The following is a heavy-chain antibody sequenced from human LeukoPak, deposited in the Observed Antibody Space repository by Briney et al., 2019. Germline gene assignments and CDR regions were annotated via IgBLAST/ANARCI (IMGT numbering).Heavy chain of an antibody. CDR1: GFTFSNAW. Sequence: GGSLRLSCAASGFTFSNAWMSWVRQAPGKGLEWVSSISSSGSYIYYADSVKGRFTISRDDAKNSLSLQMNSLRAEDTAVYYCARSGIKMVRGVIIKSPYHMDVWGKGTTVTVSS. V-gene: IGHV3-21*01. D-gene: IGHD3-10*01. J-gene: IGHJ6*03. CDR2: ISSSGSYI. CDR3: ARSGIKMVRGVIIKSPYHMDV.